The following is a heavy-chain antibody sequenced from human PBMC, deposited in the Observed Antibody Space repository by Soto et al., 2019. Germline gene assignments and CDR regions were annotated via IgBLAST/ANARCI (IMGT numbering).Heavy chain of an antibody. CDR2: ITRTDST. CDR3: AKSRYSDSSGDFYDY. Sequence: PGGSLRLSCTASGFTFSNYAMSWVRQAPGKGLEWVSAITRTDSTYYADSVKGRFTISRDNSRNTLYLQMNSLGAEDAALYYCAKSRYSDSSGDFYDYWGQGTLVTVSS. D-gene: IGHD3-22*01. V-gene: IGHV3-23*01. J-gene: IGHJ4*02. CDR1: GFTFSNYA.